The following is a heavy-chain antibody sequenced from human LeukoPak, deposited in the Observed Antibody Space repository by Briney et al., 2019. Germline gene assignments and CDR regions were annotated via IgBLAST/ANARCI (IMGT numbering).Heavy chain of an antibody. Sequence: GVSLRLSGAASGLTFGSYSMKWVRQAPGKGREWVSYISSASRTMYYADSVKGRFTIYRDNGKNSLHLQMNSLRDEDTAVCFCARGRGRGEPDDYWGQGALVTVSS. J-gene: IGHJ4*02. CDR3: ARGRGRGEPDDY. V-gene: IGHV3-48*02. CDR1: GLTFGSYS. D-gene: IGHD3-16*01. CDR2: ISSASRTM.